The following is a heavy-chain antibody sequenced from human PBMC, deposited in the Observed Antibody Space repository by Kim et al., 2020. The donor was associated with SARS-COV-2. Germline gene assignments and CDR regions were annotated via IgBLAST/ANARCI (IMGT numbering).Heavy chain of an antibody. D-gene: IGHD3-10*01. Sequence: ASGGTFSSYAISWVRQAPGQGLEWMGGISPIFGTANYAQKFQGRVTITADESTSTAYVELSSLRSEDTAVYYCAREDYYGSGSSNWGQGTLAT. CDR1: GGTFSSYA. CDR3: AREDYYGSGSSN. V-gene: IGHV1-69*01. CDR2: ISPIFGTA. J-gene: IGHJ4*02.